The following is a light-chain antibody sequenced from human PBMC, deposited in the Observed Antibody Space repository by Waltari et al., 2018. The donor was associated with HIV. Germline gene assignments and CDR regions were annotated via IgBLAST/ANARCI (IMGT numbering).Light chain of an antibody. CDR1: NIGTKS. Sequence: SYVLTQPPSVSVAPGKTARITCGGNNIGTKSLHWYQQKPGQAPVLVIYYDSDRPSGIPERFSGSNSGNSATLTIIRVEAGDEADYYCQVWDPSGEHLIFGGGTKLTVL. V-gene: IGLV3-21*04. CDR3: QVWDPSGEHLI. CDR2: YDS. J-gene: IGLJ2*01.